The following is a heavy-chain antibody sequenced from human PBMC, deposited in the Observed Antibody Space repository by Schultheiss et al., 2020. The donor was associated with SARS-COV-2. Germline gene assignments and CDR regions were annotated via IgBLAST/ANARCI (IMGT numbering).Heavy chain of an antibody. CDR3: ARDLHSSGWFDP. Sequence: SETLSLTCAVYGGSISSSNWWSWVRQPPGKGLEWIGEINHSGSTNYNPSLKSRVTISVDRSKNQFSLKLSSVTAADTAVYYCARDLHSSGWFDPWGQGTLVTVSS. V-gene: IGHV4-4*02. D-gene: IGHD6-6*01. CDR1: GGSISSSNW. J-gene: IGHJ5*02. CDR2: INHSGST.